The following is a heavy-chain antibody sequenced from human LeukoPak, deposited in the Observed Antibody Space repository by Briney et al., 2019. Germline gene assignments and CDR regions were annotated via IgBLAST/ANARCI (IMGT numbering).Heavy chain of an antibody. J-gene: IGHJ4*02. CDR3: ARWLYNSGWAIDY. CDR1: GFTFSTYY. Sequence: PGGSLRLSCTASGFTFSTYYMAWVRQAPGKGLEWVANIRQDGSGKFYADSAKGRFTISRDNAKNSLFLQMNSLRAEDTAVYICARWLYNSGWAIDYWGQGTLVTVSS. D-gene: IGHD6-19*01. CDR2: IRQDGSGK. V-gene: IGHV3-7*01.